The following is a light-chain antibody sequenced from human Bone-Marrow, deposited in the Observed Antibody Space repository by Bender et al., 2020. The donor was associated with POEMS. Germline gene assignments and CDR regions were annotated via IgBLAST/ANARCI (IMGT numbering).Light chain of an antibody. V-gene: IGLV2-14*01. CDR2: EGT. CDR3: SSYTRSATVV. CDR1: SSDIGAYNY. Sequence: QSALTQPASVSGSLGQSVTISCTGTSSDIGAYNYVSWYQQHPDKAPKLMIYEGTKRPSGVSNRFSGSKSGNTASLTISGLQAEDEADYYCSSYTRSATVVFGGGTKLTVL. J-gene: IGLJ2*01.